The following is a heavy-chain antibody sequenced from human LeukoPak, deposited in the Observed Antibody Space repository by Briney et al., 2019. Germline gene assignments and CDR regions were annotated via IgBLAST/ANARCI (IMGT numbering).Heavy chain of an antibody. CDR2: INPNSGGT. Sequence: GASVKVSCKASGDTFTGYYMHWVRQAPGQGLEWMGWINPNSGGTNYAQKFQGRVTMTRDTSISTAYMELSRLRSDDTAVYYCARIYCSSTCCYDRSFDYWGQGTLVTVSS. D-gene: IGHD2-2*01. CDR3: ARIYCSSTCCYDRSFDY. CDR1: GDTFTGYY. V-gene: IGHV1-2*02. J-gene: IGHJ4*02.